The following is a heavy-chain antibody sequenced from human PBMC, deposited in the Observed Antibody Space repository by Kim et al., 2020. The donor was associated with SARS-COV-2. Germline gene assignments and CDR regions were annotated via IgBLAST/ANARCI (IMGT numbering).Heavy chain of an antibody. CDR3: AKTPPYIAARPYYYYGMGV. J-gene: IGHJ6*02. V-gene: IGHV3-23*01. CDR2: ISGSGGST. D-gene: IGHD6-6*01. CDR1: GFTFSSYA. Sequence: GGSLRLSCAASGFTFSSYAMSWVRQAPGKGLEWVSAISGSGGSTYYADSVKGRFTISRDNSKNTLYLQMNSLRAEDTAVYYCAKTPPYIAARPYYYYGMGVWGQGTTVTVSS.